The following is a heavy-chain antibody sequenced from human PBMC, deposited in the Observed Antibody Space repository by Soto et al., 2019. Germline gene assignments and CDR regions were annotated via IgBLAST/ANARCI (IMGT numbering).Heavy chain of an antibody. CDR2: ISYDGSNK. J-gene: IGHJ3*02. D-gene: IGHD3-22*01. CDR3: ARDTIAAPHYYDSSGYYSGAFDI. CDR1: GFTFSSYA. V-gene: IGHV3-30-3*01. Sequence: SLRLSCAASGFTFSSYAMHWVRQAPGKGLEWVAVISYDGSNKYYADSVKGRFTISRDNSKNTLYLQMNSLRAEGTAVYYCARDTIAAPHYYDSSGYYSGAFDIWGQGTMVTVSS.